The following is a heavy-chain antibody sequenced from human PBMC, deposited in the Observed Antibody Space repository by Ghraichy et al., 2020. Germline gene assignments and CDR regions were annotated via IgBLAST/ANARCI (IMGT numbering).Heavy chain of an antibody. D-gene: IGHD3-10*01. J-gene: IGHJ6*02. CDR2: ISPSGATT. CDR1: GFTIITYE. V-gene: IGHV3-48*03. CDR3: ARDEARGVGQWGMEV. Sequence: GGSLRLSCAASGFTIITYEMIWVRQAPGKGLEWVSYISPSGATTHYADSVKGRFTISRDDAKNSLYLQMTSLRAEDTAVYYCARDEARGVGQWGMEVWGQGTTVTVSS.